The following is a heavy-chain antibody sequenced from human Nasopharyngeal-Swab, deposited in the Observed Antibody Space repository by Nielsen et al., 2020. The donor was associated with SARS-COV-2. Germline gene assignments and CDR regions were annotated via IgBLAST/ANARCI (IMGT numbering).Heavy chain of an antibody. D-gene: IGHD3-10*01. J-gene: IGHJ6*02. CDR1: GGSISGYY. CDR3: ARVAPLSTMVRGVHYGMDV. Sequence: SETLSLTCTVSGGSISGYYWSWIRQPPGKGLEWIGYIYYSGSTNYNPSLKSRVTISVDTSKNQFSLKLSSVTAADTAVYYCARVAPLSTMVRGVHYGMDVWGQGTTVTVSS. V-gene: IGHV4-59*01. CDR2: IYYSGST.